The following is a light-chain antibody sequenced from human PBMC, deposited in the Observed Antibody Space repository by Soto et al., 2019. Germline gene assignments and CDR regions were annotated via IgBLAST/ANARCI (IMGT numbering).Light chain of an antibody. J-gene: IGLJ2*01. CDR1: SSNVGTYDL. Sequence: QSALTQPASVSASPGQSITNSCTGTSSNVGTYDLVSWYQHHPDKAPKLIIYEGTKRPSGISSRFSGSKSGNTASLTISGLQAEDDADYYCCSFAVGAALVFGGGTKLTVL. V-gene: IGLV2-23*01. CDR3: CSFAVGAALV. CDR2: EGT.